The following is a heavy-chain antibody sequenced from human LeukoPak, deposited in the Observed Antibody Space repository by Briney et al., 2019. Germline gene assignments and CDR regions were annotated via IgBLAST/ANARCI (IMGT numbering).Heavy chain of an antibody. D-gene: IGHD5-12*01. V-gene: IGHV4-30-2*01. CDR3: ARSRGYSGYAFFDY. CDR1: GGSISSGGYS. CDR2: IYHSGST. J-gene: IGHJ4*02. Sequence: SQTLSLTYAVSGGSISSGGYSWSWIRQPPGKGLEWIGYIYHSGSTYYNPSLKSRVTISVDRSKNQFSLKLSSVTAADTAVYYCARSRGYSGYAFFDYWGQGTLVTVSS.